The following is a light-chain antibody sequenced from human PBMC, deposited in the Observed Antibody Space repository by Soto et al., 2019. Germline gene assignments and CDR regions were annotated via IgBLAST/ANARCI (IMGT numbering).Light chain of an antibody. Sequence: EIVLTQSPATLSLSPGERATLSCRASQSISTYLAWYQQKPGQAPRLLIFEASNRATGIPARFSGSGSGTDFTLTISSLEPEDFAVYYCHQRTDWRTFGVVTKVEIK. CDR1: QSISTY. J-gene: IGKJ4*01. V-gene: IGKV3-11*01. CDR3: HQRTDWRT. CDR2: EAS.